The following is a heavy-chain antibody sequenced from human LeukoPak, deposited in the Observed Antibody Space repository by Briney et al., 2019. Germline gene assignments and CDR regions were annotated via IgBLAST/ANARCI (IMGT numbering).Heavy chain of an antibody. Sequence: SETLSLTCTVSGGSISSSSYCWGWIRQPPGKGLEWIGSIYYSGSTYYNPSLKSRVTISVDTSKNQFFLKLTSVTAADTAVYYCGRHMYRGGWYYLDYWAQGTLVSVST. D-gene: IGHD4-23*01. V-gene: IGHV4-39*01. CDR2: IYYSGST. J-gene: IGHJ4*02. CDR1: GGSISSSSYC. CDR3: GRHMYRGGWYYLDY.